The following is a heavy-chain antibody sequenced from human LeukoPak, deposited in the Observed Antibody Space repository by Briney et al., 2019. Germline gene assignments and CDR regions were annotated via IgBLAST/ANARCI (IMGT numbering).Heavy chain of an antibody. J-gene: IGHJ5*02. CDR3: ARALEGNDRPLVS. CDR2: MGTAGDT. D-gene: IGHD3-16*02. Sequence: GGALRLSCVASGFTFSDHDMHRVRQGTGKGLEWVSAMGTAGDTYYPGGVKGRFTISREDAKNSLYLQMNNLRTGDTAVYYCARALEGNDRPLVSWGQGTLVTVSS. CDR1: GFTFSDHD. V-gene: IGHV3-13*01.